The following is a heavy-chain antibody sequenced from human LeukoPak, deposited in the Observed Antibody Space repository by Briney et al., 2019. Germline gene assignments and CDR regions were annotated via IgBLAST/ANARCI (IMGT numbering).Heavy chain of an antibody. Sequence: SETLSLTCAVYGGSFSGYYWSWIRQPPGKGLEWIGEIYHSGSTNYNPSLKSRVTISVDTSKNQFSLKLSSVTAADTAVYYCARRRYFDWLSPFDYWGQGTLVTVSS. CDR2: IYHSGST. CDR1: GGSFSGYY. V-gene: IGHV4-34*01. J-gene: IGHJ4*02. D-gene: IGHD3-9*01. CDR3: ARRRYFDWLSPFDY.